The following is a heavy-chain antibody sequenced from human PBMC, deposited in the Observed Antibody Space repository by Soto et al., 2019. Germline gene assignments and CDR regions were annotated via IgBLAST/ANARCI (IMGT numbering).Heavy chain of an antibody. Sequence: GGSLRLSCAASGFTFSSYAMSWVRQAPGKGLEWVSAISGSGGSTYYADSVKGRFTISRDNSKNTLYLQMNSLRAEDTAVYYCANTPYIAAAGTVYFDYWGQGTLVTVSS. J-gene: IGHJ4*02. V-gene: IGHV3-23*01. CDR3: ANTPYIAAAGTVYFDY. CDR2: ISGSGGST. D-gene: IGHD6-13*01. CDR1: GFTFSSYA.